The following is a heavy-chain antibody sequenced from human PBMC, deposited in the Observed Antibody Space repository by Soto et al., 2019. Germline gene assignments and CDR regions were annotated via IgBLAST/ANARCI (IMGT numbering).Heavy chain of an antibody. Sequence: ASVKVSCKASGYTFTSYGISWVRQAPGQGLEWMGWISAYNGNTNYAQKLQGRVTMTTDTSTSTAYMKQRTLRSDDTAVYYGVGEYCSSASGQLFDYWGQ. CDR1: GYTFTSYG. J-gene: IGHJ4*01. V-gene: IGHV1-18*01. CDR2: ISAYNGNT. CDR3: VGEYCSSASGQLFDY. D-gene: IGHD2-2*01.